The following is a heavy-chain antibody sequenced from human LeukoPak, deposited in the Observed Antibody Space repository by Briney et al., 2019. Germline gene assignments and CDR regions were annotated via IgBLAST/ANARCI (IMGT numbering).Heavy chain of an antibody. Sequence: GRSLRLSCAASGFTYRDAWMTWVRQAPGKGLEWVATITQDGSAKYYVDSVKGRFTISRDNAKNSLYLQMNDLRADDTAVYYCVKKGQADDDGKPDWGQGTLVTVSS. CDR1: GFTYRDAW. J-gene: IGHJ4*02. CDR3: VKKGQADDDGKPD. D-gene: IGHD1-1*01. V-gene: IGHV3-7*03. CDR2: ITQDGSAK.